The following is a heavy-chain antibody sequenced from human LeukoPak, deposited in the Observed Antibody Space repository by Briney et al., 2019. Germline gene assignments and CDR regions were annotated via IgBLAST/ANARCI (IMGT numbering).Heavy chain of an antibody. D-gene: IGHD2-2*01. V-gene: IGHV4-39*07. CDR1: GGSISSSSYY. CDR3: ASRGGCSSTSCYNWFDP. Sequence: SETLSLTCTVSGGSISSSSYYWGWIRQPPGKGLEWNGSIYYSGSTYYNPSLKSRVTISVDTSKNQFSLKLTSVTAADTAVYYCASRGGCSSTSCYNWFDPWGQGTLVTVSS. J-gene: IGHJ5*02. CDR2: IYYSGST.